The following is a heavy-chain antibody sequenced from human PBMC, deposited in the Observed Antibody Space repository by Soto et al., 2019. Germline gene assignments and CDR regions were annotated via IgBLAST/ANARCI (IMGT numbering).Heavy chain of an antibody. D-gene: IGHD6-13*01. V-gene: IGHV1-46*01. J-gene: IGHJ4*02. Sequence: ASVKVSCKASGYTFTSYYMHWVRQAPGQGLEWMGIINPSGGSTSYAQKFQGRVTMTRDTSTSTVYMELSSLRSEDTAVYYCARDGDPRSKYSSSWYYNYWGQGTLVTVSS. CDR2: INPSGGST. CDR1: GYTFTSYY. CDR3: ARDGDPRSKYSSSWYYNY.